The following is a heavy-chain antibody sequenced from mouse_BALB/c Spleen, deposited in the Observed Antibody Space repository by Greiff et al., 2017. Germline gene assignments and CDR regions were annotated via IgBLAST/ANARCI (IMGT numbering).Heavy chain of an antibody. CDR3: AGSPNYYAVDD. Sequence: VQLQQSGAELARPGASVKMSCKASGYTFTSYTMHWVKQRPGQGLEWIGYIIPSSGYTNYNQKFKDKATLTADKSSSTAYMQLSRLTSEDSAVYYCAGSPNYYAVDDWGQGTTVTVSS. J-gene: IGHJ4*01. CDR2: IIPSSGYT. V-gene: IGHV1-4*01. CDR1: GYTFTSYT.